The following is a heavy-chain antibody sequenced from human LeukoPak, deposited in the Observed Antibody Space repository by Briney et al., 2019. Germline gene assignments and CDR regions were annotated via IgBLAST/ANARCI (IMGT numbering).Heavy chain of an antibody. V-gene: IGHV4-4*02. Sequence: SGTLSLTCAVSGGSISSSNWWSWVRQPPGKGLEWIGYIYHSGSTYYNPSLKSRVTISVDRSKNQFSLKLSSVTAADTAVYYCARKSNSAALPHFDYWGQGTLVTVSS. CDR2: IYHSGST. CDR1: GGSISSSNW. D-gene: IGHD6-13*01. J-gene: IGHJ4*02. CDR3: ARKSNSAALPHFDY.